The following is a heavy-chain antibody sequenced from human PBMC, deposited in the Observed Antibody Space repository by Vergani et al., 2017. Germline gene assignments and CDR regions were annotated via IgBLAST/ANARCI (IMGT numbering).Heavy chain of an antibody. J-gene: IGHJ6*03. CDR1: GFTFSSYA. CDR2: ISYDGSNK. Sequence: QVQLVESGGGVVQPGRSLRLSCAASGFTFSSYAMHWVRQAPGKGLEWVAVISYDGSNKYYADSVKGRFTISRDNSKNTLYLQMNSLRAEDTAVYYCARVLKLLTISSYYMDVWGKGTTVTVSS. D-gene: IGHD4/OR15-4a*01. V-gene: IGHV3-30-3*01. CDR3: ARVLKLLTISSYYMDV.